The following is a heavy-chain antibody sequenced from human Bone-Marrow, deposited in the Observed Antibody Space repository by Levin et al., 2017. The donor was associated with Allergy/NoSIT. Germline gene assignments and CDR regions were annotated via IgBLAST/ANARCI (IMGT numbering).Heavy chain of an antibody. Sequence: GGSLRLTCKGSGYSFTSYWIGWVRQMPGKGLEWMGIIYPGDSDTRYSPSFQGQVTISADKSISTAYLQWSSLKASDTAMYYCARPYIAAAGTWFDYWGQGTLVTVSS. CDR3: ARPYIAAAGTWFDY. D-gene: IGHD6-13*01. J-gene: IGHJ4*02. V-gene: IGHV5-51*01. CDR2: IYPGDSDT. CDR1: GYSFTSYW.